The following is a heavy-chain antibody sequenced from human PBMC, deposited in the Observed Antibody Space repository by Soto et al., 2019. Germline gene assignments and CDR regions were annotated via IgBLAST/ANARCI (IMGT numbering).Heavy chain of an antibody. J-gene: IGHJ4*02. CDR2: TKEDGSGK. V-gene: IGHV3-7*03. CDR3: VRVGRLGGY. D-gene: IGHD3-16*01. CDR1: GFTFSSYW. Sequence: GGSLRLSCTASGFTFSSYWMSWVRQAPGKGLGWVANTKEDGSGKYYVDSVKGRFSISRDNARNSLYLQMNSLRVEDTAVYYCVRVGRLGGYWGQGALVTVSS.